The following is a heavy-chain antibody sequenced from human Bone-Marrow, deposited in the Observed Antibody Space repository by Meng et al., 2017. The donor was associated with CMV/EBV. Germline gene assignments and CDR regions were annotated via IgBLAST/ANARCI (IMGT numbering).Heavy chain of an antibody. Sequence: GESLKISCPVSGFTFSSYAMSWVRQAPGKGLEWVSAIIGSGDSTYYADSVKGRFTISRDNSKNTLYLQMTSLRAEDTAVYYCAKVGRTILGVVTTRDYGMEVWGQGTTVNGAS. D-gene: IGHD3-3*01. CDR3: AKVGRTILGVVTTRDYGMEV. CDR1: GFTFSSYA. CDR2: IIGSGDST. V-gene: IGHV3-23*01. J-gene: IGHJ6*01.